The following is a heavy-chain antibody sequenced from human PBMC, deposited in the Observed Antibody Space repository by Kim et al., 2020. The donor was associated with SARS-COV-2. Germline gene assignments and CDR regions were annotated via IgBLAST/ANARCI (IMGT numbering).Heavy chain of an antibody. Sequence: GSSQFYADSGMGRFTISRDNSKNTLYLQMNSLRAEDTAVYYCAKGWNSFDYWGQGTLVTVSS. D-gene: IGHD2-15*01. V-gene: IGHV3-30*02. CDR3: AKGWNSFDY. J-gene: IGHJ4*02. CDR2: GSSQ.